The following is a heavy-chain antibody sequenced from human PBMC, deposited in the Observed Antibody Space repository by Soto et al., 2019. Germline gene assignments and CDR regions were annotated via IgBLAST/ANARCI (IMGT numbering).Heavy chain of an antibody. CDR1: GFTFSSYA. CDR2: ISYDGSNK. CDR3: ARDGGIALADAFDI. Sequence: QVQLVESGGGVVQPGRSLRLSCAASGFTFSSYAMHWVRQAPGKGLEWVAVISYDGSNKYYADSVKGRFTISRDNSKNTLYLQMNSLRAEDTAVYYCARDGGIALADAFDIWGQGTMVTVSS. J-gene: IGHJ3*02. D-gene: IGHD6-19*01. V-gene: IGHV3-30-3*01.